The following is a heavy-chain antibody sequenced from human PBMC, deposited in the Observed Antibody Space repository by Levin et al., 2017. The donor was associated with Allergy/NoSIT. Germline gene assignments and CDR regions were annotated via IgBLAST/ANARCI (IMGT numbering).Heavy chain of an antibody. CDR2: IYSDGRT. CDR3: ARDQFLYGSASGGWFDP. V-gene: IGHV3-53*01. CDR1: GFTVSTYY. J-gene: IGHJ5*02. Sequence: GGSLRLSCAASGFTVSTYYMNWVRQSPGKGLEWVSVIYSDGRTYYADSVKGRFTISRDNSKNTLYLQMNSLSVEDTAVYYCARDQFLYGSASGGWFDPWGQGTLVTVSS. D-gene: IGHD3-16*01.